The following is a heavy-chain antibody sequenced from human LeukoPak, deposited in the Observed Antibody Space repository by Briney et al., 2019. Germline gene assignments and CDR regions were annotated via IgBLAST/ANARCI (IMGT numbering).Heavy chain of an antibody. CDR1: GFTFSSYW. Sequence: GGSLRLSCAASGFTFSSYWMSWVRQAPGKGLEWVANIKQDGSENYYVDSVKGRFIISRDNAKNSLYLQMNSLRAEDTAMYYCARVRSDYVWGSYRYSTEDYFGYWGQGTLVTVSS. V-gene: IGHV3-7*01. CDR3: ARVRSDYVWGSYRYSTEDYFGY. D-gene: IGHD3-16*02. J-gene: IGHJ4*02. CDR2: IKQDGSEN.